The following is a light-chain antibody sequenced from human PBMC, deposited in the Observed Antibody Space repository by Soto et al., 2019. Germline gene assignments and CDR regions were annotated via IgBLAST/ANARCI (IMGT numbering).Light chain of an antibody. J-gene: IGKJ1*01. V-gene: IGKV1-17*01. Sequence: DIQMTQSPSSLSASVGDRVTITCRASRGIRYDLDWYQQKPGKAPKRLIFAASSLQSGVPSRFSGSGSGTEFTLTISSLQPEDFATYYCLQHNSYPLTFGQGTKVEIK. CDR3: LQHNSYPLT. CDR2: AAS. CDR1: RGIRYD.